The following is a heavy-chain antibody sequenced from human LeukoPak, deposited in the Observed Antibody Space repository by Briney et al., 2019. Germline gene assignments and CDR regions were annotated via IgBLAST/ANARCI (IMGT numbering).Heavy chain of an antibody. CDR2: IYTSGGT. CDR1: GGSISSSSYY. CDR3: ARDYQCGRYYYGSGSYYNCYYFDY. D-gene: IGHD3-10*01. J-gene: IGHJ4*02. V-gene: IGHV4-61*02. Sequence: PSETLSLTCTVSGGSISSSSYYWGWIRQPAGKGLEWIGRIYTSGGTNYNPSLKSRVTMSVDTSKNQFSLKLSSVTAADTAVYYCARDYQCGRYYYGSGSYYNCYYFDYWGQGTLVTVSS.